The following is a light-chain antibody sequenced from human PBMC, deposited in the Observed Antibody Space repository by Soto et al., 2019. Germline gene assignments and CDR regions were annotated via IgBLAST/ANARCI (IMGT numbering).Light chain of an antibody. CDR1: ALPEQY. Sequence: SYELTQPPSVSVSPGQTARITCSGDALPEQYAYWYQQKPGQAPVLVIYKDSERPSGIPERFSGSSSGTTVTLTISGVQAEDEADYYCQSADSSDPYRYVFGTGTKVTVL. V-gene: IGLV3-25*03. CDR2: KDS. CDR3: QSADSSDPYRYV. J-gene: IGLJ1*01.